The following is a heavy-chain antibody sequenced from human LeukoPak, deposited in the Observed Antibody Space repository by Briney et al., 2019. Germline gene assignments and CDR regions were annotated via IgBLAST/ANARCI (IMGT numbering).Heavy chain of an antibody. Sequence: ASVKLSCKASGYTFTGYYIHWVRQAPGQGLEWMGLINPNSGGTNYAQKFQGRVTMTRDTSISTAYMEMSRLRYDDTAVYYCARGGYSSSFHLPHDAFDIWGQGTMVTVSS. V-gene: IGHV1-2*02. CDR2: INPNSGGT. D-gene: IGHD6-6*01. CDR1: GYTFTGYY. CDR3: ARGGYSSSFHLPHDAFDI. J-gene: IGHJ3*02.